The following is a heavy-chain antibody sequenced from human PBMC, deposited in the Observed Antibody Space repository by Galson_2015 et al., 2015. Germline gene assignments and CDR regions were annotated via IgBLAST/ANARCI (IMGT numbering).Heavy chain of an antibody. D-gene: IGHD1-26*01. V-gene: IGHV1-69*13. CDR1: GGTFSSNA. Sequence: SVKVSCKASGGTFSSNAISWVRQAPGRGLEWMGGIIPIFGTANYAQNFQGRVTLTADESTNTAYMDLSSLRSEDTAVYYCASRRIVGGSYQHTYGYFDLAGRGALVTVSS. CDR2: IIPIFGTA. CDR3: ASRRIVGGSYQHTYGYFDL. J-gene: IGHJ2*01.